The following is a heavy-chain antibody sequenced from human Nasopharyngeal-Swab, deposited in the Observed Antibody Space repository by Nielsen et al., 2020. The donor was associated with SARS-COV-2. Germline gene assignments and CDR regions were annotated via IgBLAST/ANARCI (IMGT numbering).Heavy chain of an antibody. CDR2: INHSGST. CDR3: ARVTGYYYYYMDV. J-gene: IGHJ6*03. V-gene: IGHV4-34*01. Sequence: WVRQPPGKGLEWIGEINHSGSTNYDPSLKSRVTISVDTSKNKFSLKLSSVTAADTTVYYCARVTGYYYYYMDVWGKGTTVTVSS. D-gene: IGHD3-9*01.